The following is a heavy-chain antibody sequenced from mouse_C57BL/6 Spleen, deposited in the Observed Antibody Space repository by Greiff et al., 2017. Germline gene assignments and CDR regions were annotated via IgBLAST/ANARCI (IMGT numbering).Heavy chain of an antibody. Sequence: VQLQQSGPELVKPGASVKIPCKASGYTFTDYNMDWVKQSHGKSLEWIGDINPNNGGTIYTQKFKGKATLTVDKSSSTAYMELRSLTSEDTAVYYVAREWSYDILAWFADWGQGTLVTVSA. J-gene: IGHJ3*01. D-gene: IGHD2-12*01. CDR2: INPNNGGT. CDR3: AREWSYDILAWFAD. CDR1: GYTFTDYN. V-gene: IGHV1-18*01.